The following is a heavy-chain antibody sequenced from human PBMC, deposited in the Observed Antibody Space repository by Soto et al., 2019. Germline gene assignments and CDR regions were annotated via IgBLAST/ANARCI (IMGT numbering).Heavy chain of an antibody. CDR1: GGSISSYY. D-gene: IGHD3-22*01. CDR2: IYHLGRT. V-gene: IGHV4-59*12. J-gene: IGHJ5*02. CDR3: ARTGKFYYYDTTGLPFDP. Sequence: SETLSLTCTVSGGSISSYYWSWIRQPPGKGLEWIGEIYHLGRTNYNPSLKSRVTLSIDKSNNQFSLTLTSVTAADTAVYFCARTGKFYYYDTTGLPFDPWGPGILVTVSS.